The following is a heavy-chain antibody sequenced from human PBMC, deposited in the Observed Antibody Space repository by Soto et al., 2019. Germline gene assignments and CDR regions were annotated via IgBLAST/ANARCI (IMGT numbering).Heavy chain of an antibody. Sequence: LRLSCAASGFTFSSYSMNWVRQAPGKGLEWVSSISSGSSYIYYADSVKGRFTIPRDNAKNSLYLQMNSLRAEDTAVYYCAREGGAAAGTPNWFDPWGQGTLVTVSS. D-gene: IGHD6-13*01. CDR1: GFTFSSYS. CDR3: AREGGAAAGTPNWFDP. V-gene: IGHV3-21*01. J-gene: IGHJ5*02. CDR2: ISSGSSYI.